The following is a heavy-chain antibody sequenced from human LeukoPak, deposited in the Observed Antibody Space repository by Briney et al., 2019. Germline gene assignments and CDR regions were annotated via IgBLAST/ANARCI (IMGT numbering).Heavy chain of an antibody. CDR1: TFTFASNY. V-gene: IGHV3-53*01. J-gene: IGHJ4*02. CDR3: ARVRDVYSHVFEN. CDR2: IYQGGST. D-gene: IGHD5-24*01. Sequence: GGSLRLSCAVSTFTFASNYMSWVRQTPGKGLVWVSDIYQGGSTYYSDSAKGRFTISRDISKNTLHLQMNNLRVDDTAVYYCARVRDVYSHVFENWGQGTLVTVS.